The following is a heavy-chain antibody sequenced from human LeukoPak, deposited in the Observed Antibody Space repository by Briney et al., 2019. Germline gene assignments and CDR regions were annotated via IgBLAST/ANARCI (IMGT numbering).Heavy chain of an antibody. V-gene: IGHV4-39*01. D-gene: IGHD5-12*01. CDR1: GGSICSGDYY. CDR3: ARHTRPGYSGYENAFEI. CDR2: VSVGVCA. J-gene: IGHJ3*02. Sequence: PLGSLSLTCTVAGGSICSGDYYWGSIRQPRGEGMGWIGKVSVGVCAYYNPSLQSRVTISVDTSSNPFSLKLRSVTAADTALYDCARHTRPGYSGYENAFEIWGQGTMVTV.